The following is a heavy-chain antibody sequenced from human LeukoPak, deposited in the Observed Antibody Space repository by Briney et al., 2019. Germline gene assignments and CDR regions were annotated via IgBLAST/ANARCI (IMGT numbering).Heavy chain of an antibody. CDR2: ISQSGST. CDR3: ARGGTTVTSLRFGY. CDR1: GGSLGYNNW. J-gene: IGHJ4*02. V-gene: IGHV4-4*02. D-gene: IGHD4-17*01. Sequence: PSETLSLTCAVSGGSLGYNNWWSWVRQPPGKGLEWIGEISQSGSTNYNPSLKSRVTISVDTSKNQFSLKLSSVTAADTAVYYCARGGTTVTSLRFGYWGQGTQVTVSS.